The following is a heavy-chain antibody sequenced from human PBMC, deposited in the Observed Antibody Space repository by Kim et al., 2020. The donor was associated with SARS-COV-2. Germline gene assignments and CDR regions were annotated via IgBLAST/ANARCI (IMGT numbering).Heavy chain of an antibody. D-gene: IGHD4-17*01. V-gene: IGHV4-39*01. CDR1: GGSISSSSYY. CDR3: ARQFNGANVGFDY. CDR2: IYYSGST. J-gene: IGHJ4*02. Sequence: SETLSLTCSVSGGSISSSSYYWGWIRQPPGKGLEWIATIYYSGSTHYNPSLRSRVTISVDTSKNQFSLKLTSVTAADTAVYYCARQFNGANVGFDYWGQGALVTVSS.